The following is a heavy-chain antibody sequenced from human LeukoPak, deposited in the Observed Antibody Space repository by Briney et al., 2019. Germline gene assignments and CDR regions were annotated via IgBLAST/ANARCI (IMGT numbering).Heavy chain of an antibody. D-gene: IGHD2-15*01. CDR3: ARDLCSGGSCYGVDY. V-gene: IGHV3-7*01. CDR1: GFTFSSYW. CDR2: INHNGNVN. J-gene: IGHJ4*02. Sequence: GGSLRLSCAASGFTFSSYWMNWARQAPGKGLEWVAIINHNGNVNYYVDSVKGRFTISRDNAKNSLYLQMNSLRAEDTAVYYCARDLCSGGSCYGVDYWGQGTLVTVSS.